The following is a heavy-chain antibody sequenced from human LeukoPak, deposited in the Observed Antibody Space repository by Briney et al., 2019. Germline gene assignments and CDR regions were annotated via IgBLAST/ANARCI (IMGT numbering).Heavy chain of an antibody. V-gene: IGHV3-23*01. D-gene: IGHD3-22*01. Sequence: GGSLRLSCAASGFTFSGYAMSWVRQAPGKGLEWVSTISESGDYTHYPDSVKGRFTISRDNAKNSLYLQMNSLRDEDTAVYYCARDNRLLAFEIWGQGTMVTVSS. CDR2: ISESGDYT. J-gene: IGHJ3*02. CDR3: ARDNRLLAFEI. CDR1: GFTFSGYA.